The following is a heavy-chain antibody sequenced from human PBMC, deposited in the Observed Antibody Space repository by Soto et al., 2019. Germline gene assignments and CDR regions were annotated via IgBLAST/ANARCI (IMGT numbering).Heavy chain of an antibody. CDR2: IYYSGRT. V-gene: IGHV4-59*01. CDR1: GRSISSYS. D-gene: IGHD3-9*01. J-gene: IGHJ5*02. CDR3: AREGTDDIVTRFWSWFDP. Sequence: PSETLSLTCTVSGRSISSYSWSWIRQPPGKGLEWIGYIYYSGRTHYKPTHTSRGTITVDTPKTQLHPRLRSVRAGDTGVLYCAREGTDDIVTRFWSWFDPWGQGTLVTVPS.